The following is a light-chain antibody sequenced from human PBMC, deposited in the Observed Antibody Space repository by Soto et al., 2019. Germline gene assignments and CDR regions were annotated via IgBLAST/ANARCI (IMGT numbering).Light chain of an antibody. Sequence: AIQLTQSPSSLSASVGDRVTITCRASQGVSSSLAWYQQKPGPAPKLLIYDASDLETGVPSRFSGSGSGTDFTLTISSLQPDDVATYYCQQFNNYPLTLGQGTRLEIK. J-gene: IGKJ5*01. CDR1: QGVSSS. V-gene: IGKV1D-13*01. CDR2: DAS. CDR3: QQFNNYPLT.